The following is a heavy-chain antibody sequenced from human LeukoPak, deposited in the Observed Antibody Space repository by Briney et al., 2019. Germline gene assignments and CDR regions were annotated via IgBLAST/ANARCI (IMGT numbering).Heavy chain of an antibody. D-gene: IGHD5-18*01. J-gene: IGHJ4*02. CDR1: GGSISSGGYY. CDR2: IYYSGST. Sequence: SQTLSLTCTVSGGSISSGGYYWSWSRQHPGTGLEWIGYIYYSGSTYYNPSLKSRVTISVDTSKNQFSLKLSSVTAADTAVYYCARTGSYGLPRDYWGQGTLVTVSS. CDR3: ARTGSYGLPRDY. V-gene: IGHV4-31*03.